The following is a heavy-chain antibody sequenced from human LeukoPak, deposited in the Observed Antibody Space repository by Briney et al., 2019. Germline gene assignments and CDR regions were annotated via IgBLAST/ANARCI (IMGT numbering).Heavy chain of an antibody. CDR1: GFTFSTYW. CDR3: ARGIPPALGDCSGGSCQGHY. V-gene: IGHV3-7*01. D-gene: IGHD2-15*01. CDR2: IKVDGSEK. J-gene: IGHJ4*02. Sequence: GGSLRLSCAASGFTFSTYWKNWVRQAPGKGLEWVANIKVDGSEKYYVDSVKGRFTISRDNAKNSLYLQMNSLRAEDTAVYYCARGIPPALGDCSGGSCQGHYWGQGTLVTVSS.